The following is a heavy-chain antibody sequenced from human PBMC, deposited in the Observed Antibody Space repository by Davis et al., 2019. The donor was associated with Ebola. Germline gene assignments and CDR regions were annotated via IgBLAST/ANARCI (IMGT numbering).Heavy chain of an antibody. Sequence: SETLSLTCIVSGGSINSSVYSWGWIRQPPGKGLEWIGNIYDSGTPDYNLSLKSRATISVDRSKNQFSLKLSSVTAADTAVYYCARDLNDFWTDSLYYYHYIDVWGKGTTVTVSS. D-gene: IGHD3/OR15-3a*01. CDR3: ARDLNDFWTDSLYYYHYIDV. V-gene: IGHV4-39*07. J-gene: IGHJ6*03. CDR2: IYDSGTP. CDR1: GGSINSSVYS.